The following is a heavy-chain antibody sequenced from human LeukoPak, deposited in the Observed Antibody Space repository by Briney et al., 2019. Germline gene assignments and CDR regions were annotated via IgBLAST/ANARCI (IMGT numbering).Heavy chain of an antibody. J-gene: IGHJ5*02. Sequence: GASVKVSCKASGGTFSSYAISWVRQAPGQGLEWMGRIIPILGIANYAQKFQGRVTITADKSTSTAYMELSSLRSEDTAVYYCARGPPSYNWFDPWGQGTLVTVSS. V-gene: IGHV1-69*04. CDR3: ARGPPSYNWFDP. CDR2: IIPILGIA. CDR1: GGTFSSYA.